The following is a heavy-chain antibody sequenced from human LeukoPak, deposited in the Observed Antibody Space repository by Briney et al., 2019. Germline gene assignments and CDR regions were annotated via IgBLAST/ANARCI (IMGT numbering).Heavy chain of an antibody. D-gene: IGHD6-19*01. CDR3: ARGLYSSDSY. V-gene: IGHV4-4*02. Sequence: PSGTLSLTCAVSGAPVSSINWWIWVRQPPGKGLEWIGEIHHSGSANYNPSLKSRVTMSVDASENHISLSLSSATAADTAVYYCARGLYSSDSYWGQGILVTVSS. J-gene: IGHJ4*02. CDR2: IHHSGSA. CDR1: GAPVSSINW.